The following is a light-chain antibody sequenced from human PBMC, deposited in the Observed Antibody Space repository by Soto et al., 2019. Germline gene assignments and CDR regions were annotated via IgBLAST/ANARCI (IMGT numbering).Light chain of an antibody. CDR3: SSPTSSSTWV. V-gene: IGLV2-18*02. Sequence: QSALTQPPSVSGSPGQSVTISCIGTSSDVGGYNRVSWYQQPPGTAPKLVIYEVFNRPSGVLDRFSGSKSGNTASLTISGLQAEDEADYFCSSPTSSSTWVFGGGTKLTVL. CDR2: EVF. J-gene: IGLJ3*02. CDR1: SSDVGGYNR.